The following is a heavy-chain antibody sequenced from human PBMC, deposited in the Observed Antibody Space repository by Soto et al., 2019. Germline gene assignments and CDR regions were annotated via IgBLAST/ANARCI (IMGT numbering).Heavy chain of an antibody. V-gene: IGHV3-66*01. J-gene: IGHJ6*03. Sequence: EVQLVESGGGLVQPGGSLRLSCAASGFTVSSNYMSWVRQAPGKGLEWVSVIYSGGSTYYADSVKGRFNIPRDNAKNTLYLQMNRLRAEDTAVYYCARAPRRKYNWNYLARDYYYYYMDVWGKGTTVTVSS. CDR1: GFTVSSNY. CDR2: IYSGGST. D-gene: IGHD1-7*01. CDR3: ARAPRRKYNWNYLARDYYYYYMDV.